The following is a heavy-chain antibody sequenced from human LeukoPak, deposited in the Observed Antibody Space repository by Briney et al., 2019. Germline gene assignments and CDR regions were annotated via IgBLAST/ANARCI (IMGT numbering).Heavy chain of an antibody. CDR2: INPNSGGT. CDR3: ASGIQSGGSYYYYMDV. D-gene: IGHD5-18*01. Sequence: ASVKVSRKASGYTFTGYYMHWVRQAPGQGLEWMGWINPNSGGTNYAQKFQGRVTMTRDTSISTAYMELSRLRSDGTAVYYCASGIQSGGSYYYYMDVWGKGTTVTVSS. V-gene: IGHV1-2*02. CDR1: GYTFTGYY. J-gene: IGHJ6*03.